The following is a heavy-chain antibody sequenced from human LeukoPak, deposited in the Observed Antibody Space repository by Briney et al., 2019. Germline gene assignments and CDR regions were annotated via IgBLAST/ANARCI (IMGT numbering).Heavy chain of an antibody. D-gene: IGHD1-26*01. CDR2: ISSSSSYI. J-gene: IGHJ6*03. CDR3: ARAYSERYGLGYYYMDV. Sequence: GGSLRLSCAASGFTFSSYAMSWVRQAPGKGLEWVSSISSSSSYIYYADSVKGRFTISRDNAKKSLYLQMNSLRAEDTAVYYCARAYSERYGLGYYYMDVWGKGTTVTVSS. V-gene: IGHV3-21*01. CDR1: GFTFSSYA.